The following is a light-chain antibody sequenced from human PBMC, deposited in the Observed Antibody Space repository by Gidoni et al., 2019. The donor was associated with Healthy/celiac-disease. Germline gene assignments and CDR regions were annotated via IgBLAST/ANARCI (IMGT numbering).Light chain of an antibody. CDR1: QGVSSSS. V-gene: IGKV3-20*01. CDR2: GAS. CDR3: QQYGSSPTWT. Sequence: EIVLTQSPGTLSLSPGERATLSCRASQGVSSSSLAWYQQKPGQAPRLLIYGASSRSTGIPDRFSGSGSGTDFTLTISLLEPEDFAVYYCQQYGSSPTWTFGQGTKVEIK. J-gene: IGKJ1*01.